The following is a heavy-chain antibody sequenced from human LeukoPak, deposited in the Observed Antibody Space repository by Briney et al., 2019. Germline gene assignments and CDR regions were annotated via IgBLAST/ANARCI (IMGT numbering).Heavy chain of an antibody. CDR1: GYTFTSYG. CDR3: ARYYYDDAFDI. V-gene: IGHV1-18*01. Sequence: ASVKVSCKASGYTFTSYGSSGVRQAPGQGVEWMGWISAYNGNTNYAQKLQGSVTMTTDTSTSTAYMELRSLRSDDTAVYYCARYYYDDAFDIWGQGTMVTVSS. CDR2: ISAYNGNT. J-gene: IGHJ3*02. D-gene: IGHD3-22*01.